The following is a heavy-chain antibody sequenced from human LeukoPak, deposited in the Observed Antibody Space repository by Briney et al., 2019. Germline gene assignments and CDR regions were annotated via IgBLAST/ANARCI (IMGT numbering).Heavy chain of an antibody. V-gene: IGHV4-31*03. D-gene: IGHD2-2*01. J-gene: IGHJ4*02. CDR1: GGSISSGGYY. Sequence: PSETLSLTCTVSGGSISSGGYYWSWIRQHPGKGLEWIGYIYYSGSTYYNPSLKSRVTISVDTSKNQFSLKLSSVTAADTVVYCCARAAGVPAAADYWGQGTLVTVSS. CDR3: ARAAGVPAAADY. CDR2: IYYSGST.